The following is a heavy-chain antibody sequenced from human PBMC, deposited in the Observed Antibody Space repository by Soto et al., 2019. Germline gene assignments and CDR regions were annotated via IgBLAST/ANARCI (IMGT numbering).Heavy chain of an antibody. J-gene: IGHJ6*01. Sequence: QLQLLQSGSEVKKPGASMKVSCKASGYKFTAYYIHWVRQAPGQGLEWMGWINPGSGRTHLAQKFQGRVTLSRDTSISTGYLELGSLTPDDTVVYYCGASGPDLLTGYSRGNLDVWGQGTTVTVSS. V-gene: IGHV1-2*02. CDR3: GASGPDLLTGYSRGNLDV. CDR2: INPGSGRT. D-gene: IGHD3-9*01. CDR1: GYKFTAYY.